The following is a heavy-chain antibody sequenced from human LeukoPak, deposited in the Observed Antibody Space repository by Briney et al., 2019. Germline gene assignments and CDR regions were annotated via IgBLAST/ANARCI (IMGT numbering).Heavy chain of an antibody. D-gene: IGHD1-26*01. V-gene: IGHV1-2*02. CDR1: GYTFTGYY. Sequence: ASVKVSCKASGYTFTGYYMHWVRQAPGQGLEWMGWINPKSGGTNYAQKFQGRVTMTRDTSISTAYMELSRLRSDDTAVYYCARDRVGASTGQMATNPYFDYCGQGTLVTVSS. CDR3: ARDRVGASTGQMATNPYFDY. J-gene: IGHJ4*02. CDR2: INPKSGGT.